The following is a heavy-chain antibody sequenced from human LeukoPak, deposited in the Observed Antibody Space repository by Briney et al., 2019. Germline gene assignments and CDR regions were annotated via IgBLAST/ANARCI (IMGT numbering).Heavy chain of an antibody. V-gene: IGHV4-59*08. CDR1: GASISSYY. CDR2: ISNHGSA. D-gene: IGHD6-13*01. Sequence: PSETLSLTCTVSGASISSYYWSWIRQPPGKALEWIGYISNHGSANYNPSLNSPVTISVGTSKNQFFLELHSVTAADTAVYYCARHLGIAAAGGGLDYWGQGTLVTVSS. J-gene: IGHJ4*02. CDR3: ARHLGIAAAGGGLDY.